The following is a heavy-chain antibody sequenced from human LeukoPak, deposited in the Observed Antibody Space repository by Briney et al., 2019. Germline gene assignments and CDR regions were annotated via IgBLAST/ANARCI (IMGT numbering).Heavy chain of an antibody. CDR1: GFTFSSYS. J-gene: IGHJ4*02. CDR3: ARYGSGSYPLDY. CDR2: ISSSSSYI. D-gene: IGHD3-10*01. V-gene: IGHV3-21*01. Sequence: GGSLRLSCAASGFTFSSYSMNWVRQAPGKGLEWVSSISSSSSYIYYADSVKGRFTISRDNAKNSLYLQMNSLRAEDTAVYYCARYGSGSYPLDYWGQGTLVTVSS.